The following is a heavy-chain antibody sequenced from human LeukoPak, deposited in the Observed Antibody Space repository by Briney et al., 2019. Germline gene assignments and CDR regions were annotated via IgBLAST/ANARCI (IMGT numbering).Heavy chain of an antibody. CDR1: GFTFSDHY. CDR2: IRDKANSYTT. Sequence: GGSLRLSCAASGFTFSDHYMDWVRQAPGKGLEWVGRIRDKANSYTTEYAASVKGRFTISRDDSKNSLYLQMNSLKCEDTAVYYCAREWDSGSYYLGYFDYWGQGTLVTVSS. V-gene: IGHV3-72*01. J-gene: IGHJ4*02. D-gene: IGHD1-26*01. CDR3: AREWDSGSYYLGYFDY.